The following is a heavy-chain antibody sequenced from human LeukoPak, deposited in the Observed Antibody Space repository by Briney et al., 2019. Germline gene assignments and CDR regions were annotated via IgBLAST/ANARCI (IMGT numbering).Heavy chain of an antibody. D-gene: IGHD6-19*01. V-gene: IGHV4-38-2*02. CDR1: DYSISSGYF. CDR3: ARVGSMAVALQDYFDY. Sequence: SETLSLTCTVSDYSISSGYFWGWIRQPPGKGLEWIGSIFHSGSTYYNPSLKSRVTISVDTSKNQFSLKLSSVTAADTAVYYCARVGSMAVALQDYFDYWGQGTLVTVSS. CDR2: IFHSGST. J-gene: IGHJ4*02.